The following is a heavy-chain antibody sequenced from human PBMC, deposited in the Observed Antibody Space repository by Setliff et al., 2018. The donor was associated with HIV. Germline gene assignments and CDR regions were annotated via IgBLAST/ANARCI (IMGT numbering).Heavy chain of an antibody. Sequence: SETLSLTCTVSGGSISSFYWSWIRQPPGKGLEWIGYIYYSGSTSYNPSLKSRVTISVDTSKTQFPLKLSSVTAADTAVYYCARQFRYPGIAVAGIDYWGQGTLVTVSS. D-gene: IGHD6-19*01. J-gene: IGHJ4*02. CDR1: GGSISSFY. V-gene: IGHV4-59*08. CDR2: IYYSGST. CDR3: ARQFRYPGIAVAGIDY.